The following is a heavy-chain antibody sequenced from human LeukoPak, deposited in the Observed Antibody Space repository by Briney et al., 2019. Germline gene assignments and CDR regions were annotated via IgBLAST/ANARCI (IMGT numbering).Heavy chain of an antibody. Sequence: ASAKVSCKASGYTFINFYIHWVRQAPGQGPEWMGWINPQSGDTNYAQNFQGRVTMTGDTSITTAYMELSRLRSDDTAVYYCARGDIVVVPGANWFDPWGQGTLVTVSS. V-gene: IGHV1-2*02. CDR1: GYTFINFY. D-gene: IGHD2-2*01. CDR2: INPQSGDT. CDR3: ARGDIVVVPGANWFDP. J-gene: IGHJ5*02.